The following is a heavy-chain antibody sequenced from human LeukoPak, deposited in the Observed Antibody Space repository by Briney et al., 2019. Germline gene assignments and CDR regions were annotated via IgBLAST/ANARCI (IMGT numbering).Heavy chain of an antibody. J-gene: IGHJ6*03. CDR3: ATESITGATTSDYYYYMDV. V-gene: IGHV1-24*01. Sequence: GAPVKVSCKVSGYTLTELSMHWVRQAPGKGLEWMGGFDPEDGETIYAQKFQGRVTMTEDTSTDTAYMELSSLRSEDTAVYYCATESITGATTSDYYYYMDVWGKGTTVTVSS. D-gene: IGHD1-26*01. CDR2: FDPEDGET. CDR1: GYTLTELS.